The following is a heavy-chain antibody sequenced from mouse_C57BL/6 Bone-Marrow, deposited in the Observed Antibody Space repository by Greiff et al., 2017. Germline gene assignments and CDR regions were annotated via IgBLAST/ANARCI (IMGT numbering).Heavy chain of an antibody. J-gene: IGHJ2*01. V-gene: IGHV5-6*01. D-gene: IGHD4-1*01. CDR1: GFTFSSYG. CDR3: ARRTGTYYFDY. Sequence: EVLLVQSGGDLVMPGGSLKLSCAASGFTFSSYGMSWVRQTPDKRLEWVATISSGGSYTYYPDSVKGRFTISRDNAKNTLYLQMSSLKSEDTAMYYCARRTGTYYFDYWGQGTTLTVSS. CDR2: ISSGGSYT.